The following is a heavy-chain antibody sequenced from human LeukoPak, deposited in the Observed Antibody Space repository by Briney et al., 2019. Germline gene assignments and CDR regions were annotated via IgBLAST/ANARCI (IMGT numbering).Heavy chain of an antibody. Sequence: SVKVSCKASGGTFSSYAISWVRQAPGQGLEWMGGIIPILGIANYAQKFQGRVTITADKSTSTAYMELSSLRSEDTAVYYCARAIVSSSGSNYWGQGTLVTVSS. D-gene: IGHD6-19*01. CDR1: GGTFSSYA. V-gene: IGHV1-69*10. J-gene: IGHJ4*02. CDR3: ARAIVSSSGSNY. CDR2: IIPILGIA.